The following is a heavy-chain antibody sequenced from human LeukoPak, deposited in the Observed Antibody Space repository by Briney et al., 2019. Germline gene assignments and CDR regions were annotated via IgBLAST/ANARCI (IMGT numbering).Heavy chain of an antibody. Sequence: SETLSLTCAVYGGSFSGYYWSWIRQPPGKGLEWIGEINHSGSTNYNPSLESRVTISVDTSKNQFSLKLSSVTAADTAVYYCARGVYCSGGSCYFNNYYYYGMDVWGQGTTVTVSS. CDR1: GGSFSGYY. J-gene: IGHJ6*02. CDR3: ARGVYCSGGSCYFNNYYYYGMDV. CDR2: INHSGST. D-gene: IGHD2-15*01. V-gene: IGHV4-34*01.